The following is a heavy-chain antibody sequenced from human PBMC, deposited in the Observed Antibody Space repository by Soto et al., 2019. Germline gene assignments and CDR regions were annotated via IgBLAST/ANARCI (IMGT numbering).Heavy chain of an antibody. CDR3: ARDRPLYDVLTGYFQTPVGFDY. CDR2: TYYRSKWYK. D-gene: IGHD3-9*01. V-gene: IGHV6-1*01. CDR1: GDSVSSNSAA. J-gene: IGHJ4*02. Sequence: PSQTLSLTCAISGDSVSSNSAAWNWIRQSPSRGLEWLGRTYYRSKWYKDFAGSVKSRITINPDTSKNQVSLQLNSVTPEDTAVYYCARDRPLYDVLTGYFQTPVGFDYWGQGSLVTAPQ.